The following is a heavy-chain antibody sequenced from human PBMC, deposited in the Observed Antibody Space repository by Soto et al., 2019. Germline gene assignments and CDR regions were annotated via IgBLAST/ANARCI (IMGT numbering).Heavy chain of an antibody. V-gene: IGHV3-23*01. Sequence: EVQLLESGGGLVQPGGSLRLSCAASGFTFSSYAMSWVRQAPGQGLEWVSAISGSGGSTYYADSVKGRFTISRDNSKNTRYLQMNSLRAEDTAVYYCTASSGWYNAFDIWGQGTMVTVSS. CDR1: GFTFSSYA. J-gene: IGHJ3*02. CDR2: ISGSGGST. CDR3: TASSGWYNAFDI. D-gene: IGHD6-19*01.